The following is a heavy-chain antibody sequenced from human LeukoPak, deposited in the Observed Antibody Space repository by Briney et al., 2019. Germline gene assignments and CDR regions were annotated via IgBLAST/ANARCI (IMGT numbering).Heavy chain of an antibody. CDR3: AGIPVFGVVLHQEPV. Sequence: ASVKVSCKASGYTFSNYGITWVRQAPGQGLEWMGVFIPVLGTANSTQNFQDRVSITADISTHTVYMELSSLKSEDTAVYFCAGIPVFGVVLHQEPVWGKGTTVTVSS. V-gene: IGHV1-69*10. CDR2: FIPVLGTA. J-gene: IGHJ6*04. CDR1: GYTFSNYG. D-gene: IGHD2-8*01.